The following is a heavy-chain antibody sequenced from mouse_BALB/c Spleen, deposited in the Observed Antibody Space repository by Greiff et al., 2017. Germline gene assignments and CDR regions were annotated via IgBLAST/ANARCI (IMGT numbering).Heavy chain of an antibody. D-gene: IGHD3-1*01. CDR3: ARKRGSGYFDY. V-gene: IGHV1-14*01. CDR1: GYTFTSYV. J-gene: IGHJ2*01. Sequence: EVHLVESGPELVKPGASVKMSCKASGYTFTSYVMHWVKQKPGQGLEWIGYINPYNDGTKYNEKFKGKATLTSDKSSSTAYMELSSLTSEDSAVYYCARKRGSGYFDYWGQGTTLTVSS. CDR2: INPYNDGT.